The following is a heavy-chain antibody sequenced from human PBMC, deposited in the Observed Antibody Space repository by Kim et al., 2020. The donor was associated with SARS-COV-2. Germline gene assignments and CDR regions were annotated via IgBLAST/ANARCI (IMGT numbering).Heavy chain of an antibody. V-gene: IGHV3-23*01. CDR2: TAGSGGTT. J-gene: IGHJ4*02. CDR3: LKGGWGWIWDY. CDR1: GFTFTAHA. D-gene: IGHD2-21*01. Sequence: GGSLRLSCTTSGFTFTAHAMNWVRQAPGKGLEWVSSTAGSGGTTYYVDSVKGRFSISRDDSKNTLYLQMSAVRADDTAPYYCLKGGWGWIWDYWGQGTLVTVSS.